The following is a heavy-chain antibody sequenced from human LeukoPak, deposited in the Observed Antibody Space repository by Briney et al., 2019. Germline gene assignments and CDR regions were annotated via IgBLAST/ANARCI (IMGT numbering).Heavy chain of an antibody. D-gene: IGHD3-22*01. Sequence: PGGSLRLSCAASGFTFSSYAMGWVRQAPGKGLEWVSAISGSGGSTYYADSVKGRFTISRDNSKNTLYLQMNSLRAEDTAVYYCAKKGDSSGYFYYYYGMDVWGQGTTVTVSS. J-gene: IGHJ6*02. V-gene: IGHV3-23*01. CDR3: AKKGDSSGYFYYYYGMDV. CDR1: GFTFSSYA. CDR2: ISGSGGST.